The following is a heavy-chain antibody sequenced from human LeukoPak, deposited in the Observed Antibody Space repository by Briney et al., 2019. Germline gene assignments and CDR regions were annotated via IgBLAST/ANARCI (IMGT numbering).Heavy chain of an antibody. J-gene: IGHJ6*02. D-gene: IGHD2-15*01. Sequence: SETLSLTCTVSGGSVSSGSYFWTWIRQSPGKGLGWIGYINYSGSTSYNPSLKTRVTISIDTSKNQFSLKLSSVTAADTAVYYCARAAGSYYYGMDVWGQGTTVTVSS. CDR3: ARAAGSYYYGMDV. CDR1: GGSVSSGSYF. V-gene: IGHV4-61*01. CDR2: INYSGST.